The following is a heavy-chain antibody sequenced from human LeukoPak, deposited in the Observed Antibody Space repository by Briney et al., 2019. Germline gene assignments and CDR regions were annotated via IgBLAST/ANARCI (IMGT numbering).Heavy chain of an antibody. CDR3: ARDEGNWFDP. CDR1: GFTFSSYS. V-gene: IGHV3-48*01. Sequence: PGGSLRPSCAASGFTFSSYSMNWVRQAPGKGLEWVSYISSSSSTIYYADSVKGRFTISGDNAKNSLYLQMNSLRAEDTAVYYCARDEGNWFDPWGQGTLVTVSS. CDR2: ISSSSSTI. J-gene: IGHJ5*02.